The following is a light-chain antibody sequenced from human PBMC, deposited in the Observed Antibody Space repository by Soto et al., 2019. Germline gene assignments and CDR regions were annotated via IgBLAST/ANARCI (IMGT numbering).Light chain of an antibody. J-gene: IGKJ3*01. CDR1: QNIVGY. CDR2: AAS. Sequence: DIQMTQSPSSLSASVADRVTITCRASQNIVGYLSWYRQTPGKAPKLLIYAASSLRSGVPSRFSGSGSGTEFNFTNSSLQPEDFATYYCQQSYTTPFTFGPGTHVDI. V-gene: IGKV1-39*01. CDR3: QQSYTTPFT.